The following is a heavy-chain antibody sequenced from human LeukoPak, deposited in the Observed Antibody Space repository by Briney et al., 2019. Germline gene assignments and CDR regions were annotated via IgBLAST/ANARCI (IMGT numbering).Heavy chain of an antibody. J-gene: IGHJ3*02. CDR2: ISWNSGSI. Sequence: PGRSLRLSCAASGFTFDDYAMHWVRQAPGKGLEWVSGISWNSGSIGYADSVKGRFTISRDNAKNSLYLQMNSLRAEDTALYYCAKSHVVWSGYYTGAFDIWGQGTMVTVSS. V-gene: IGHV3-9*01. CDR3: AKSHVVWSGYYTGAFDI. D-gene: IGHD3-3*01. CDR1: GFTFDDYA.